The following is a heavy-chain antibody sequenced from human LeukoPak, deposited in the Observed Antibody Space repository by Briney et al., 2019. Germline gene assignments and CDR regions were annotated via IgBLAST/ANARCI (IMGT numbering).Heavy chain of an antibody. CDR2: ISSSSSYI. J-gene: IGHJ4*02. D-gene: IGHD3-9*01. CDR3: ARGFHLTGYYTVDY. Sequence: KPGGSLRLSCAASGFTFSSYSMNWVRQAPGKGLEWVSSISSSSSYIYYADSVKGRFTMSRDNAKNSLYLQMNSLRAEDTAVYYCARGFHLTGYYTVDYWGQGTLVTVSS. V-gene: IGHV3-21*01. CDR1: GFTFSSYS.